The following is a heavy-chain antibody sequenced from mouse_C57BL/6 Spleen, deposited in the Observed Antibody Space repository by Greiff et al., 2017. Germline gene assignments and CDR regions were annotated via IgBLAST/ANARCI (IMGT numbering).Heavy chain of an antibody. CDR1: GYTFTSYW. CDR2: IDPSDSYT. Sequence: QVQLQQPGAELVRPGTSVKLSCKASGYTFTSYWMHWVKQRPGQGLEWIGVIDPSDSYTNYNQKFKGKATLTVDPSSSTAYMQLSSLTSEDSAVYYCARGIYDGYPYYAMDYWGQGTSVTVSS. V-gene: IGHV1-59*01. J-gene: IGHJ4*01. D-gene: IGHD2-3*01. CDR3: ARGIYDGYPYYAMDY.